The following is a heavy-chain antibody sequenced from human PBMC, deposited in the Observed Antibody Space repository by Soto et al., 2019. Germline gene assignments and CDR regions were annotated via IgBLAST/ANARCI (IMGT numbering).Heavy chain of an antibody. V-gene: IGHV1-8*01. CDR3: AREKTSYGMAV. J-gene: IGHJ6*02. Sequence: QVQLVQSGAEVKKPGASVKVSCKASGYTFTSYDINWVRQATGQGLEWMGWMNPNSGNTGYAQKFQGRVTMTRNTSISTAYMELTSLRYEATALDYCAREKTSYGMAVWGHGTTVTVSS. CDR2: MNPNSGNT. CDR1: GYTFTSYD.